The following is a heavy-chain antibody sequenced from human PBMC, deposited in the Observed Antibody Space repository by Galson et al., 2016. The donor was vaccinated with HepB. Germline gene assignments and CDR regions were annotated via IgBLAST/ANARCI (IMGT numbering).Heavy chain of an antibody. V-gene: IGHV3-48*02. J-gene: IGHJ4*02. CDR3: ATAYSSGWYFAD. D-gene: IGHD6-19*01. CDR1: GFTFSSYR. Sequence: SLRLSCAASGFTFSSYRMNWVRQAPGTGLEWVSYISYSSTIYYADPVKGRFTISRDNAKNSLYLQLNSLRDEDTAVYYCATAYSSGWYFADWGQGTLVTVSS. CDR2: ISYSSTI.